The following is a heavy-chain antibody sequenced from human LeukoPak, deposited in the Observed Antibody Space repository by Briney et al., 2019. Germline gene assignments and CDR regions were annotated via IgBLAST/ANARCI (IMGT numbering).Heavy chain of an antibody. D-gene: IGHD3-22*01. Sequence: PGGSLRLSCAASGFTFSSDAMSWVRQAPGKGLEWVSAISGSAGATYYADSVKGRFTISRDNSKNTAYLQMNSLKTEDTAVYYCTRGDTYYYDSSGPRRFDPWGQGTLVTVSS. CDR2: ISGSAGAT. CDR3: TRGDTYYYDSSGPRRFDP. V-gene: IGHV3-23*01. J-gene: IGHJ5*02. CDR1: GFTFSSDA.